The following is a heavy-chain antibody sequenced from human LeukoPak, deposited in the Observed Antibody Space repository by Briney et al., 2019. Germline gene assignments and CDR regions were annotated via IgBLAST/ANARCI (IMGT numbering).Heavy chain of an antibody. CDR3: ARGGEWLDPERIPVDY. D-gene: IGHD6-19*01. CDR1: GFTFSSYA. Sequence: GGSLRLSCAASGFTFSSYAMHWVRQAPGKGLEWVAVISYDGSNKYYADSVKGRFTISRDNSKNTLYLQMNSLRAEDTAVYYCARGGEWLDPERIPVDYWGQGTLVTVSS. CDR2: ISYDGSNK. V-gene: IGHV3-30-3*01. J-gene: IGHJ4*02.